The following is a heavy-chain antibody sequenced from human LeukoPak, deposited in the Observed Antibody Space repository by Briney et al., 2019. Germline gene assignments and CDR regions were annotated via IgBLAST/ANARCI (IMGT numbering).Heavy chain of an antibody. D-gene: IGHD2-21*02. J-gene: IGHJ4*02. CDR2: INHSGST. CDR3: ARHRPRWAVVTAVPYFDY. Sequence: PSETLSLTCAVYGGSFSGYYWSRIRQPPGKGLEWIGEINHSGSTNYNPSLKSRVTISVDTSKNQFSLKLSSVTAADTAVYYCARHRPRWAVVTAVPYFDYWGQGTLVTVSS. V-gene: IGHV4-34*01. CDR1: GGSFSGYY.